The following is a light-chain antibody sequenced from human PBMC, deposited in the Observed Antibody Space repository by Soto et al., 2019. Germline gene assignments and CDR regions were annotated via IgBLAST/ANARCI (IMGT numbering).Light chain of an antibody. CDR2: AAS. J-gene: IGKJ1*01. CDR1: QSISNY. Sequence: DILMTQSPSPLSESVGDRVAITCRASQSISNYLNWYQLKLGKAPKLLIYAASYLQSGVPSRFRGSGSGTDFTLTISSLQPEDFATYYCQQSYNTLSWTFGQGTKVDIK. CDR3: QQSYNTLSWT. V-gene: IGKV1-39*01.